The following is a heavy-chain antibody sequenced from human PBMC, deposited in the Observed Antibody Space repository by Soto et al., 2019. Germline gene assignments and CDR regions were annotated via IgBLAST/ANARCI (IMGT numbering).Heavy chain of an antibody. V-gene: IGHV5-51*01. CDR1: GYSFTSYG. CDR3: ARHHTDPLGYYMDV. J-gene: IGHJ6*03. D-gene: IGHD3-16*02. CDR2: IYPGDSDT. Sequence: PGESKKVSCKGSGYSFTSYGIGWVRQKTGKGLEWMGIIYPGDSDTRYSPSFQGQVTISADKSISTAYLQWSSLKASDTAMYYCARHHTDPLGYYMDVWGKGTTVTVSS.